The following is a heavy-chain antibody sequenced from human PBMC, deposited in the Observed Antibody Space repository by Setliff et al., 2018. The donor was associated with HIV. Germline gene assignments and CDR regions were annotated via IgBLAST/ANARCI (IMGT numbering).Heavy chain of an antibody. CDR1: GQFISDGYY. J-gene: IGHJ5*02. CDR2: VYHSGKT. V-gene: IGHV4-38-2*01. Sequence: KASETLSLTCAVSGQFISDGYYWGWIRQPPGKGLEWIGSVYHSGKTYYNPSLKSRVTMSADTSKNQISLMLRSMTAADTAVYYCAKHDFGEGSCFDPWGQGSLVTVS. D-gene: IGHD3-16*01. CDR3: AKHDFGEGSCFDP.